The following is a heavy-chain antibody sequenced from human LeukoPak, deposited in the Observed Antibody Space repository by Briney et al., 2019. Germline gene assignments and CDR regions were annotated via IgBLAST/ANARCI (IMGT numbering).Heavy chain of an antibody. CDR3: ARDGRFDY. V-gene: IGHV3-48*02. Sequence: GGSLRLSCAASGFTFSSFNMNWVRQAPGKGLEWVSYISSSSRNTYYVDSVKGRFTISRDNAKNSLYLQMNSLRDEHTAVYYCARDGRFDYWGQGTLVTVSS. CDR2: ISSSSRNT. J-gene: IGHJ4*02. D-gene: IGHD1-26*01. CDR1: GFTFSSFN.